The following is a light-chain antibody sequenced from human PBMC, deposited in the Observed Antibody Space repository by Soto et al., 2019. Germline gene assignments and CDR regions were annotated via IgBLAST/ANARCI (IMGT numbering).Light chain of an antibody. V-gene: IGKV3D-20*02. CDR1: QSVSSS. J-gene: IGKJ4*01. CDR3: QQRYNWPLT. Sequence: EIVMTQSPATLSVSPGERATLSCMASQSVSSSLAWYQQKPGQAPRLLIYGASSRATGIPDRFSGSGSGTDFTLTISRLEPEDFAVYYCQQRYNWPLTFGGGTKVDIK. CDR2: GAS.